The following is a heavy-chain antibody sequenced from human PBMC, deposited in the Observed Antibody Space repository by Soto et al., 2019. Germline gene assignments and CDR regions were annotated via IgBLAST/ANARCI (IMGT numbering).Heavy chain of an antibody. CDR2: VKSDGST. Sequence: EVQLVESGGDLVQPGGSLRLSCAASGFIFSSYWMHWVRQAPGKGLVWVSHVKSDGSTYYADSVKGRFTISRDNAKNTLYLPMNSLTVEDTAVYYCARGIRGHYGSDVWGQGTMVTVSS. V-gene: IGHV3-74*01. D-gene: IGHD5-12*01. CDR1: GFIFSSYW. J-gene: IGHJ3*01. CDR3: ARGIRGHYGSDV.